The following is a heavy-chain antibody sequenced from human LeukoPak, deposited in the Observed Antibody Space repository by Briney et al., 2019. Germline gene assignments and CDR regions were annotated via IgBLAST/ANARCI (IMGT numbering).Heavy chain of an antibody. CDR1: GGSISSYY. Sequence: SETLSLTCTVSGGSISSYYWSWIRQPPGKGLEWIGYIYYSGSTNYNPPLKSRVTISVDTSKNQFSLKLSSVTAADTAVYYCARGVYYDSSEEGYYFDYWGQGTLVTVSS. D-gene: IGHD3-22*01. V-gene: IGHV4-59*01. CDR3: ARGVYYDSSEEGYYFDY. J-gene: IGHJ4*02. CDR2: IYYSGST.